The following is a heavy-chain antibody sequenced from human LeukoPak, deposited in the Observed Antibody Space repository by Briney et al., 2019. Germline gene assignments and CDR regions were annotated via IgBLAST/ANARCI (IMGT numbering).Heavy chain of an antibody. CDR1: GFTFSSYA. D-gene: IGHD6-13*01. V-gene: IGHV3-23*01. CDR3: AKSEDIAAAGYFDY. Sequence: GGSLRLSCAASGFTFSSYAMSWVRQALGKGLEWVSAISGSGGSTYYADSVKGRFTISRDNSKNTLYLEMNSLRAEDTAVYYCAKSEDIAAAGYFDYWGQGTLVTVSS. J-gene: IGHJ4*02. CDR2: ISGSGGST.